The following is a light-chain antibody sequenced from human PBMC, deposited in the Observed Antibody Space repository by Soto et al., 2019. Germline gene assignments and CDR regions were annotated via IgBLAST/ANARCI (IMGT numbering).Light chain of an antibody. Sequence: IQLTQSPSSLSASVGDRVTITCRASQGISSALAWYQQKPGKAPKLLIYAASSLQSGVPSRFSADGSGTDLTLTISSLQPEDFATYYCQQSSSTPPFTFGPGTKVDIK. CDR1: QGISSA. V-gene: IGKV1-39*01. J-gene: IGKJ3*01. CDR2: AAS. CDR3: QQSSSTPPFT.